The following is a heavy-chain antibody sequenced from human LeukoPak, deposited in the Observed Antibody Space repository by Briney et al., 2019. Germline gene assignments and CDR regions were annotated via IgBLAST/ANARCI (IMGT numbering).Heavy chain of an antibody. CDR3: AKGYGSWYFFDY. CDR1: GFTFDDYG. J-gene: IGHJ4*02. V-gene: IGHV3-20*04. Sequence: PGGSLRLSCAASGFTFDDYGMSWVRQAPGKGLEWVSGINWNGGSTGYADSVKGRFTISRDNSENTLFLQMNSLRVEDTAVYYCAKGYGSWYFFDYWGQGTLVTVSS. D-gene: IGHD6-13*01. CDR2: INWNGGST.